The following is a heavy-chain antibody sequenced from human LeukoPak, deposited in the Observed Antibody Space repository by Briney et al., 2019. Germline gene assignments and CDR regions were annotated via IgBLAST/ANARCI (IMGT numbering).Heavy chain of an antibody. J-gene: IGHJ3*02. V-gene: IGHV4-39*01. D-gene: IGHD3-10*01. Sequence: PSETLSLTCTVSGGSISSSSYYWGWIRQPPGKGLEWIGSIYYGGSTYYNPSLKSRVTISVDTSKNQFSLKLSSVTAADTAVYYCARPAPTSRGAFDIWGQGTMVTVSS. CDR1: GGSISSSSYY. CDR3: ARPAPTSRGAFDI. CDR2: IYYGGST.